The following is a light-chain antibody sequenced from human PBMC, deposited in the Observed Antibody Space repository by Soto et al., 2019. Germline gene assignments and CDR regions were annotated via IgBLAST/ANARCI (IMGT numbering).Light chain of an antibody. CDR2: DAI. CDR1: QNIHNH. V-gene: IGKV3-15*01. CDR3: QQYGSLVT. Sequence: EKLMSQSPATLSVSPGERVTLSCRASQNIHNHMSWFLQKPGQTPRLLIYDAIIRAADVPARFSGSWPGTEFTLTISRLEPEDFAVYYCQQYGSLVTFGQGTRGDIK. J-gene: IGKJ1*01.